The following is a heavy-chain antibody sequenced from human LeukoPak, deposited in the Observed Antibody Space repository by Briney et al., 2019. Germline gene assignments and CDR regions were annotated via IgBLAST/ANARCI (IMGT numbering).Heavy chain of an antibody. D-gene: IGHD3-22*01. CDR3: ARAGTTMIVEYYYYYYMDV. CDR2: ISSSSSYI. J-gene: IGHJ6*03. V-gene: IGHV3-21*01. Sequence: GGSLRLSCAASGFTFSSYSMNWVRQAPGKGLEWVSSISSSSSYIYYADSVKGRFTISRDNAKNSLYLQMNSLRAEDTAVYYCARAGTTMIVEYYYYYYMDVWGKGTTVTVSS. CDR1: GFTFSSYS.